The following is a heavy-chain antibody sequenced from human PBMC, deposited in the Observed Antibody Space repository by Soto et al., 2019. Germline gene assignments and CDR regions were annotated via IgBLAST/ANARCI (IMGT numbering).Heavy chain of an antibody. V-gene: IGHV3-53*04. J-gene: IGHJ5*01. CDR2: IYSGGST. D-gene: IGHD2-15*01. CDR3: ASRDCTGVSCADS. Sequence: PGGSLRLSCAASGFTVSSNYMSWVRQAPGKGLEWVSVIYSGGSTYYADSVKGRFTISRHNSKNTLYLQMNSLRAEDTAVYYCASRDCTGVSCADSWGQETLLTVSS. CDR1: GFTVSSNY.